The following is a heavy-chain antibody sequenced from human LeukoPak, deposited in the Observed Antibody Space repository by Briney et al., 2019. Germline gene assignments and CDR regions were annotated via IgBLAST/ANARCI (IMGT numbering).Heavy chain of an antibody. D-gene: IGHD3-10*01. CDR1: EFSVGSNY. V-gene: IGHV3-23*01. Sequence: GGSLRLSCAASEFSVGSNYMTWVRQAPGKGLEWVSAIVGSGYTTYYADSVKGRFTISRDNSKNTVYLQMNSLRDEDTAVYYCALNAYGSGMTSWGQGTLVTVSS. J-gene: IGHJ4*02. CDR2: IVGSGYTT. CDR3: ALNAYGSGMTS.